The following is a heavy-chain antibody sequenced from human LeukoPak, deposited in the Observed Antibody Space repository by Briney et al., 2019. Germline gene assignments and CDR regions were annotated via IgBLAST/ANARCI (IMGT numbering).Heavy chain of an antibody. D-gene: IGHD2-2*03. Sequence: GGSLRLSCAASGFTFGNFWMSWVRQAPGKGLEWVANIKQDGSETYYVDSVKGRFTISRDNAKNSLYLQMNSLRAEDTAVYYCARLGDGYCSSTSCYALYYYYYMDVWGKGTTVTISS. J-gene: IGHJ6*03. CDR1: GFTFGNFW. V-gene: IGHV3-7*03. CDR2: IKQDGSET. CDR3: ARLGDGYCSSTSCYALYYYYYMDV.